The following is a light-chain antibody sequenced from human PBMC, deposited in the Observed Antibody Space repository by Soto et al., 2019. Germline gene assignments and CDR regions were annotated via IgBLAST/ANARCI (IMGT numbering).Light chain of an antibody. Sequence: DTQMTQSPSTLSGSVGDRVTITCRASQTISSWLAWYQQKPGKAPKLLIYKASTLKSGVPSRFSGSGSGTEFTLTISSLQPDDFATYYCKHYNSYSEAFGQGTKVELK. CDR1: QTISSW. J-gene: IGKJ1*01. V-gene: IGKV1-5*03. CDR2: KAS. CDR3: KHYNSYSEA.